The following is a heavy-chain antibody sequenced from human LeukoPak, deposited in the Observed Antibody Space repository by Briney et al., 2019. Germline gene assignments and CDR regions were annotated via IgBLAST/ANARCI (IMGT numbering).Heavy chain of an antibody. CDR1: GGTFSSYA. V-gene: IGHV1-69*05. J-gene: IGHJ4*02. CDR2: IIPIFGTA. CDR3: ASIAARRGFDY. Sequence: SVTVSCKASGGTFSSYAISWVRQAPGRGLEWMGGIIPIFGTANYAQKFQGRVTITTDESTSTAYMELSSLRSEDTAVYYCASIAARRGFDYWGQGTLVTVSS. D-gene: IGHD6-6*01.